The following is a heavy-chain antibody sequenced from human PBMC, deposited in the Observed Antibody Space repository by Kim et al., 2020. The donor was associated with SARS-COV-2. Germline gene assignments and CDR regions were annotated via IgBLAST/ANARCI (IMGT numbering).Heavy chain of an antibody. V-gene: IGHV3-48*02. D-gene: IGHD3-16*01. Sequence: ADSVRGRFTISRDNAKNSLYLQMNSLGDEDTAVYYCSRRLGGRLGGMDVWGQGTTVTVSS. CDR3: SRRLGGRLGGMDV. J-gene: IGHJ6*02.